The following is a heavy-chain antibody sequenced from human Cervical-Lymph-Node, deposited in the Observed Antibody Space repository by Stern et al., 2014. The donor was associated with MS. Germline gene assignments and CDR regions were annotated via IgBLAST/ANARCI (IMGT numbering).Heavy chain of an antibody. CDR1: GFTFSSYS. V-gene: IGHV3-21*01. CDR3: ARVGGPAVAGTVDY. CDR2: ISSSSSYI. Sequence: EVQLVESGGGLVKPGGSLRLSCAASGFTFSSYSMNWVRQAPGKGLEWVSSISSSSSYIYYADSVKGRFSISRDNAKNSLYLQMNSLRAEDTAVYYCARVGGPAVAGTVDYWGQGTLVIVSS. D-gene: IGHD6-19*01. J-gene: IGHJ4*02.